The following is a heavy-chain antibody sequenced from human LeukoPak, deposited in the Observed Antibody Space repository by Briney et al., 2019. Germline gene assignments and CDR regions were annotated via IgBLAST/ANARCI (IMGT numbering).Heavy chain of an antibody. CDR1: GASFSSSTCY. CDR3: ARHAGGISATGTRPFDY. V-gene: IGHV4-39*01. D-gene: IGHD6-13*01. Sequence: PSETLSLTCTVSGASFSSSTCYWGWNRQPPGKGLEWIGSIYYSGSTYYNPSLKSRVTMSVDTSKNQFSLKLSSVTAADTAVYYCARHAGGISATGTRPFDYWGQGTLVTVSS. CDR2: IYYSGST. J-gene: IGHJ4*02.